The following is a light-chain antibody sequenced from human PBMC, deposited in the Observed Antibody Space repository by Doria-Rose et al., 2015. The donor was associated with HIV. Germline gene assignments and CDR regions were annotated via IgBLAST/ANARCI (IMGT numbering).Light chain of an antibody. CDR3: HQDSNVPYT. CDR2: DVS. Sequence: APLSLSPGDEATLSCRASQRVSRSYLSWYQQKPGQAPRLLIYDVSTRATGIAARFSGSGSGTDFTLTISSLQPEDFAVYFCHQDSNVPYTLGQGTKLEIK. V-gene: IGKV3D-7*01. CDR1: QRVSRSY. J-gene: IGKJ2*01.